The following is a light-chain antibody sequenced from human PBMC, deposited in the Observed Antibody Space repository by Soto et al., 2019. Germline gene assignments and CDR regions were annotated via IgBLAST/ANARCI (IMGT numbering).Light chain of an antibody. CDR1: QSISSN. CDR2: GAS. V-gene: IGKV3-15*01. CDR3: QQYDSWPPLFT. Sequence: EIVMTQSPATLSVSPGERATLSCRASQSISSNLPWYQQSLGQPPRLLVFGASTRATGVPARFSGSGSGTEFTLTISSLQSEDFALYYCQQYDSWPPLFTFGPGTKVDLK. J-gene: IGKJ3*01.